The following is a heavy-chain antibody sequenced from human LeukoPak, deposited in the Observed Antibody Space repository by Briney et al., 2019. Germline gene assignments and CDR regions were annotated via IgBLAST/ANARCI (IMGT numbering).Heavy chain of an antibody. CDR1: GFIFSNAW. CDR2: IKSKTDGGTT. Sequence: GGSLRLSCAASGFIFSNAWMSWVRQAPGKGLEWVGRIKSKTDGGTTDYAAPVKGRFTISRDDSRNTLYLQMNSLKTEDTAVYYCTTDSLRWFGGNWFDPWGQGTLVTVSS. D-gene: IGHD3-10*01. J-gene: IGHJ5*02. CDR3: TTDSLRWFGGNWFDP. V-gene: IGHV3-15*01.